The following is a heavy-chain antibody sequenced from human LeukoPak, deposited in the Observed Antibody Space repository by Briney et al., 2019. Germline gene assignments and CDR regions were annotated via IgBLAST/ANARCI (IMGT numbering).Heavy chain of an antibody. CDR2: MSGSGGST. CDR1: GFTFTSYA. V-gene: IGHV3-23*01. CDR3: AKDQWEYYGSGSYPFDY. J-gene: IGHJ4*02. D-gene: IGHD3-10*01. Sequence: GGSLRVSCAASGFTFTSYAMSWVRQAPGKGLEWVSGMSGSGGSTYHADSVKGRFTISRDNSKNTLYLEMNSLRAEDTAVYYCAKDQWEYYGSGSYPFDYWGQGTLVTVSS.